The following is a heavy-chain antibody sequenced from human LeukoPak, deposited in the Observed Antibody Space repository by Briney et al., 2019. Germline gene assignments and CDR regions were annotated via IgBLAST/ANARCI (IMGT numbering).Heavy chain of an antibody. Sequence: SQTLSVTCVFSGDSLCSKSAAWNWIRQSPSRGLEWLGRTCYRFKWFNDYALSVKGRITINPDTSTNQFSLQLNSVSPEDTAVYFCARSSGYFDYWGQGTLVTVSS. V-gene: IGHV6-1*01. J-gene: IGHJ4*02. CDR1: GDSLCSKSAA. D-gene: IGHD6-19*01. CDR3: ARSSGYFDY. CDR2: TCYRFKWFN.